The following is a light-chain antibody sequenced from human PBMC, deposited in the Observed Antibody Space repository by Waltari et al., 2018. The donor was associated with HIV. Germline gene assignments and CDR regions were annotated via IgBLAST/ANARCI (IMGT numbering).Light chain of an antibody. CDR3: QSYDSGLSGSV. CDR2: ANN. J-gene: IGLJ2*01. CDR1: SSTIGTGYD. V-gene: IGLV1-40*01. Sequence: QSVLTQPPSVSGAPGQRVTISCTGSSSTIGTGYDVPWYQQLPGTAPKLLIYANNNRASGVPDRFSGSKFGPSASLAITGLQAEDEANYYCQSYDSGLSGSVFGGGTKLTVL.